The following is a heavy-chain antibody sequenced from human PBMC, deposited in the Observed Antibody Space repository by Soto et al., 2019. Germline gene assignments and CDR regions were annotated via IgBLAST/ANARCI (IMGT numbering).Heavy chain of an antibody. J-gene: IGHJ4*02. CDR2: IDPSGGIT. CDR1: GYSCTNFH. D-gene: IGHD3-22*01. V-gene: IGHV1-46*01. Sequence: QVQLSQFGAEVKKPGASVKVSCKASGYSCTNFHIHWVRQAPGQGLAWMRMIDPSGGITRDAQRIQGRTTMARDASTSTVYMELRSMTSEDTAVSYCARDVLGHDIYETIGYYFDHWGQGTLVTVSS. CDR3: ARDVLGHDIYETIGYYFDH.